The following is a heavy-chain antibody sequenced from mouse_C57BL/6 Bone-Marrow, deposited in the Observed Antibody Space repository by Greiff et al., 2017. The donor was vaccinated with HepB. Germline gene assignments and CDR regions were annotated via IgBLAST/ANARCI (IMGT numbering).Heavy chain of an antibody. CDR2: IYPRSGTT. D-gene: IGHD1-1*01. CDR3: AREIPYYYGSSYENY. J-gene: IGHJ2*01. Sequence: VQLQQSGAELARPGASVKLSCKASGYTFTSYGISWVKQSTGQGLGWIGEIYPRSGTTYYNEKFKGKATLTADKSSSTAYMELRSLTSEDSAVFFCAREIPYYYGSSYENYWGQGTTLTVSS. V-gene: IGHV1-81*01. CDR1: GYTFTSYG.